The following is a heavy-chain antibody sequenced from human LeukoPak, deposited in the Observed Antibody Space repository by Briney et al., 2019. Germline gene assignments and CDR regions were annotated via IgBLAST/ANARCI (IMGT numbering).Heavy chain of an antibody. CDR2: IYGGGST. V-gene: IGHV3-53*01. J-gene: IGHJ5*02. D-gene: IGHD4-17*01. CDR1: GFTVSSRY. CDR3: AREEETVKALGP. Sequence: GGSLRLSCAPSGFTVSSRYMNWVRQAPGKGLEWVSIIYGGGSTYYAGSVEGRFTISRDNSKNTLYLQMNSLRAEDTAVYYCAREEETVKALGPWGQGTLVTVSS.